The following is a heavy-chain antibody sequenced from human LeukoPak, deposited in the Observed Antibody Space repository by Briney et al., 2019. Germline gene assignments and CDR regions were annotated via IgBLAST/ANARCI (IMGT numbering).Heavy chain of an antibody. Sequence: PSETLSLTCTVSGGSISSGSYYWSWIRQPAGKGLEWIGRIYTSGSTNYNPSLKSRVTISVDKSKNQFSLKLSSVTAADTAVYYCARTGQLERRGWFDPWGQGTLVTVSS. CDR3: ARTGQLERRGWFDP. V-gene: IGHV4-61*02. CDR1: GGSISSGSYY. J-gene: IGHJ5*02. D-gene: IGHD1-1*01. CDR2: IYTSGST.